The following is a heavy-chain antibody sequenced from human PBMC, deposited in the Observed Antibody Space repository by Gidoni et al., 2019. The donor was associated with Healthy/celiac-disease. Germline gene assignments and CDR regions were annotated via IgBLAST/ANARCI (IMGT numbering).Heavy chain of an antibody. Sequence: QVQLVESGGGVVQPGRSLRLSCAASGFTFSSYGMHWVRQAPGKGLEWVAVISYDGSNKYYADSVKGRFTISRDNSKNTLYLQMNSLRAEDTAVYYCAKSPIWETSWGQGTLVTVSS. CDR2: ISYDGSNK. D-gene: IGHD1-26*01. J-gene: IGHJ4*02. CDR3: AKSPIWETS. CDR1: GFTFSSYG. V-gene: IGHV3-30*18.